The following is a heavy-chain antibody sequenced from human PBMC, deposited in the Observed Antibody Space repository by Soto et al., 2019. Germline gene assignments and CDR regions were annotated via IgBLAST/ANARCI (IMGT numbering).Heavy chain of an antibody. J-gene: IGHJ4*02. D-gene: IGHD6-19*01. CDR3: VHLPPYTSGWPIGY. V-gene: IGHV2-5*02. CDR2: IYWDDDK. Sequence: QITLKESGPTLVKPTQTLTLTCTFSGFSLSTSAVAVGWIRQPPGKALECLALIYWDDDKRYSPSLKDRLTITKDTSKNQVVLTMTNMDPVDTATYYCVHLPPYTSGWPIGYWGQGTLVTVSS. CDR1: GFSLSTSAVA.